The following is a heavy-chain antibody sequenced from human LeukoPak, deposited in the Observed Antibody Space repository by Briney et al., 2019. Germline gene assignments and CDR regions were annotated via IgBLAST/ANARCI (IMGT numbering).Heavy chain of an antibody. CDR2: IKQDGSEK. J-gene: IGHJ3*02. Sequence: GGSLRLSCAASGFTFSSYWVSWVRQAPGKGLERVANIKQDGSEKYYVDSVKGRFTISRDNAKNTLYLQMNSLRAEDTAVYYCARVIGWDEPFDIWGQGTMVTVSS. CDR3: ARVIGWDEPFDI. CDR1: GFTFSSYW. D-gene: IGHD1-26*01. V-gene: IGHV3-7*01.